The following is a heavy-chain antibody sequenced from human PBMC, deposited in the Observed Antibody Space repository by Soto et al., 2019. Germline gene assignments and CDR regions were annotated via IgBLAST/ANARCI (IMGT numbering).Heavy chain of an antibody. Sequence: ASVKVSCKASGYTFSSYVIHWVRQAPGQGLEWMGWINVDNANTRYSETFQDRVTMTKDTSASTVHMELTGLRSEDTAFYYCARGSFGSTWYAYDYWGLGTLVTVSS. V-gene: IGHV1-3*01. CDR2: INVDNANT. CDR3: ARGSFGSTWYAYDY. D-gene: IGHD6-13*01. J-gene: IGHJ4*02. CDR1: GYTFSSYV.